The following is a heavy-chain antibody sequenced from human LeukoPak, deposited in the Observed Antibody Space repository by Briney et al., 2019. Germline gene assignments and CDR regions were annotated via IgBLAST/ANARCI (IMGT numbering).Heavy chain of an antibody. D-gene: IGHD3-22*01. J-gene: IGHJ4*02. CDR3: AKDRGEGTYHYDSSGDY. Sequence: GGSLRLSCAASGFTFSSYAMSWVRQAPGKGLEWVSAISGSGGSTYYADSVKGRFTISRDNSKNTLYLQMNSLRAEDTAVYYCAKDRGEGTYHYDSSGDYWGQGTLVTVSS. CDR2: ISGSGGST. V-gene: IGHV3-23*01. CDR1: GFTFSSYA.